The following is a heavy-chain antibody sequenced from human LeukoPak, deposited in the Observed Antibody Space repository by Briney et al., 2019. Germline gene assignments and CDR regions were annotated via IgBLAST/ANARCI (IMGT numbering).Heavy chain of an antibody. CDR3: AGDKKYCSSTSCYPNWFDP. J-gene: IGHJ5*02. V-gene: IGHV4-61*02. D-gene: IGHD2-2*01. CDR1: GGSISSGSYY. Sequence: SETLSLTCTVSGGSISSGSYYWSWIRQPAGKGLEWIGRIYTSGSTNYNPSLKSRVTISVDTSKNQFSLKLSSVTAADTAVYYCAGDKKYCSSTSCYPNWFDPWGQGTLVTVSS. CDR2: IYTSGST.